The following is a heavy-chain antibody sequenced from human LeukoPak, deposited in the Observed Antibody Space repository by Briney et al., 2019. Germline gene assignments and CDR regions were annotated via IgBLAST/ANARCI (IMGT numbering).Heavy chain of an antibody. D-gene: IGHD2/OR15-2a*01. V-gene: IGHV2-5*01. J-gene: IGHJ1*01. Sequence: SGPTLVKPTQTLTLTCTFSGFSLITNEVCVGWIRQPPGKALEWLALFYYNNNKFYSPSLENRVTVSKDTSKNQVVLTLTNMDPMETATYYCAHQEYDNGRHPFQHRGEGTLVTVSS. CDR2: FYYNNNK. CDR3: AHQEYDNGRHPFQH. CDR1: GFSLITNEVC.